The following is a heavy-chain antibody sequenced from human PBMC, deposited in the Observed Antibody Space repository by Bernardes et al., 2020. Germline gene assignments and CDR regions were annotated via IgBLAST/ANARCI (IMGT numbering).Heavy chain of an antibody. J-gene: IGHJ4*02. CDR1: GYTFTGYY. V-gene: IGHV1-2*05. CDR3: ARGSGLWFGEWTIPYFDY. CDR2: INPNSGGT. D-gene: IGHD3-10*01. Sequence: ASVKVSCKASGYTFTGYYMHWVRQAPGQGLEWMGRINPNSGGTNYAQKFQGRVTMTRDTSISTAYMELSRLRSDDTVVYYCARGSGLWFGEWTIPYFDYWGQGTLVTVSS.